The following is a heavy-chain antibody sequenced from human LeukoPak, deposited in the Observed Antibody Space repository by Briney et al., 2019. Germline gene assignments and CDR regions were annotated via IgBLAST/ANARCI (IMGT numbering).Heavy chain of an antibody. CDR2: IKSDGSST. J-gene: IGHJ6*02. Sequence: RAGGSLRLSCAASGFTFSNYWMHWVRHAPGEALMWVSRIKSDGSSTTYADSVKGRFTISRDNAKNTLYLQMNSLRAEDTAVYYCSRDSLSSCGGDCYSGLDVWGQGTTVTVSS. CDR1: GFTFSNYW. CDR3: SRDSLSSCGGDCYSGLDV. D-gene: IGHD2-21*02. V-gene: IGHV3-74*01.